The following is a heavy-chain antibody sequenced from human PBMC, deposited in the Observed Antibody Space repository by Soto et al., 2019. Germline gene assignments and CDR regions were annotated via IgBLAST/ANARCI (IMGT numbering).Heavy chain of an antibody. Sequence: QLQLQESGPGLVKPSETLSLTCTVSGGSISSSSYYWGWIRQPPGKGLEWIGSIYYSGSTYYNPSLKSRFTISVDTSKNQFSLKLSSVTAADTAVYYCARQGDLYGSGSYFTYWGQGTLVTVSS. CDR1: GGSISSSSYY. CDR3: ARQGDLYGSGSYFTY. D-gene: IGHD3-10*01. CDR2: IYYSGST. J-gene: IGHJ4*02. V-gene: IGHV4-39*01.